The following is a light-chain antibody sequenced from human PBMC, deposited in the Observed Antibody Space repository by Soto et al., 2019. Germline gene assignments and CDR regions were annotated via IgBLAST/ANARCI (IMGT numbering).Light chain of an antibody. J-gene: IGKJ2*01. CDR2: DAS. CDR3: QQYGSLSYT. V-gene: IGKV1-33*01. CDR1: QDISKY. Sequence: DIQMTQSPSSLSASVGDRVTITCQASQDISKYLNWYQQKPGKAPTLLIYDASNLETGVPSRFSGSGSGTDFTFTITRLQPEDLSTYYCQQYGSLSYTFGQGTKLEIK.